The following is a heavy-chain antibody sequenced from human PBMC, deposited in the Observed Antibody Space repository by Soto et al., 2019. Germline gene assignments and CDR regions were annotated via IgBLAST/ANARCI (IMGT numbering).Heavy chain of an antibody. CDR2: IIPIFGTA. CDR3: ARGGIQLWLPKRGYYGIYV. D-gene: IGHD5-18*01. Sequence: QVQLVQSGAEVKKPGSSVKVSCKASGGTFSSYAISWVRQAPGQGLEWMGGIIPIFGTANYAQKFQGRVTITADESTSTAYMELSSLRSEDTAVYYCARGGIQLWLPKRGYYGIYVWGQGTTVTVSS. V-gene: IGHV1-69*01. CDR1: GGTFSSYA. J-gene: IGHJ6*02.